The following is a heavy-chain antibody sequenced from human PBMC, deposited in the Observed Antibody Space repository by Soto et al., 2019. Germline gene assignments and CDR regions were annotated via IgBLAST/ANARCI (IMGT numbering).Heavy chain of an antibody. CDR3: ARLTWYDFWSGYKN. D-gene: IGHD3-3*01. CDR1: GFSLSNARLG. V-gene: IGHV2-26*01. Sequence: QVTLKESGPVLVKPTETLTLTCTVSGFSLSNARLGVSWIRQPPGKTLDWLAHIFSNDEKSYSTSLKSRLTISRDTTKRRVVLTMTNMDPVDTATYYCARLTWYDFWSGYKNWGQGTLVTVSS. CDR2: IFSNDEK. J-gene: IGHJ4*02.